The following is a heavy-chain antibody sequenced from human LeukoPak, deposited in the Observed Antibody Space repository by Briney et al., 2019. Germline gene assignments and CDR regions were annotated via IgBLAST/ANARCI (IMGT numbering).Heavy chain of an antibody. Sequence: SETLSLTCTVSGYSISSGYYWGWIRQPPGKGLEWIGSIYHSGSTYYNPSLKSRVTISVDTSKNQFSLKLSSVTAADTAVYYCARARRITGERFDPWGQGTLVAVSS. J-gene: IGHJ5*02. D-gene: IGHD1-20*01. CDR3: ARARRITGERFDP. CDR2: IYHSGST. CDR1: GYSISSGYY. V-gene: IGHV4-38-2*02.